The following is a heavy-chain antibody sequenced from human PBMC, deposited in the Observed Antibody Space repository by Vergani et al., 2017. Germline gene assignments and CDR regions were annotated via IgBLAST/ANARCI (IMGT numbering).Heavy chain of an antibody. D-gene: IGHD3-22*01. CDR1: GFTFSSYS. CDR2: ISGSGGST. J-gene: IGHJ3*02. V-gene: IGHV3-23*04. CDR3: AKWGPRITMIALGAFDI. Sequence: EVQLVESGGGLVKPGGSLRLSCAASGFTFSSYSMNWVRQAPGKGLEWVSAISGSGGSTYYADSVKGRFTISRDNSKNTLYLQMNSLRAEDTAVYYCAKWGPRITMIALGAFDIWGQGTMVTVSS.